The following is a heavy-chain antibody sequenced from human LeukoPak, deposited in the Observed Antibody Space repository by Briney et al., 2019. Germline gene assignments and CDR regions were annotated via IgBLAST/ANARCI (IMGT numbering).Heavy chain of an antibody. CDR1: GGSFSGYY. D-gene: IGHD5-12*01. J-gene: IGHJ4*02. CDR3: ARAGSPGEMATIPFDY. Sequence: SGTLSLTCAVYGGSFSGYYWSWIRQPPGKGLEWIGEINHSGSTNYNPSLKSRVTISVDTSKNQFSLKLSSVTAADTAVYYCARAGSPGEMATIPFDYWGQGTLVTVSS. CDR2: INHSGST. V-gene: IGHV4-34*01.